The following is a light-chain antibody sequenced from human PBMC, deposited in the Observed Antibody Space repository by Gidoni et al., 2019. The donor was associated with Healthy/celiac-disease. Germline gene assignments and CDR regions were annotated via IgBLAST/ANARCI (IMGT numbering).Light chain of an antibody. V-gene: IGKV1-39*01. CDR3: QQSYSTSVT. CDR2: AAS. J-gene: IGKJ3*01. CDR1: QSISSY. Sequence: DIQMTQSPSSLSASVGERVTITCRASQSISSYLNWYQQKPGKAPKLLIYAASSLQSGVPSRFSGSGSGTDFTLTISSLQPEDFATYYCQQSYSTSVTFGPGTKVDIK.